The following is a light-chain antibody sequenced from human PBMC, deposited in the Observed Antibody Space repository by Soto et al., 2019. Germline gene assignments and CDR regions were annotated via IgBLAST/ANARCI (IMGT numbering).Light chain of an antibody. V-gene: IGKV1-5*03. CDR2: KAS. CDR1: QSISNL. Sequence: DIQMTQSPSTLSASVGDRVTITCRASQSISNLLAWYQQKPGKAPYLLIYKASSLQSGVPSRFSGRASGTEFSLTISSLQSDDFASYYCHQYYSYPWMFGQGTNVEIK. CDR3: HQYYSYPWM. J-gene: IGKJ1*01.